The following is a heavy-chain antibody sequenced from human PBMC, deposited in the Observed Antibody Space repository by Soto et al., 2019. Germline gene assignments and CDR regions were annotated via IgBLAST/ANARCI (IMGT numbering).Heavy chain of an antibody. CDR2: LWGSGGRT. CDR3: ATRGYCISAGCLADYYCMDV. V-gene: IGHV3-23*01. J-gene: IGHJ6*02. Sequence: EVQLLESGGGLVQPGGSLRLSCAASGFTFSRYAMSWVRQSPGKGPEWVSGLWGSGGRTDYADSVKGRFTISRDPATNRLYLQMNSLRAEDTAVSYCATRGYCISAGCLADYYCMDVWGQGTTVTVSS. CDR1: GFTFSRYA. D-gene: IGHD2-2*01.